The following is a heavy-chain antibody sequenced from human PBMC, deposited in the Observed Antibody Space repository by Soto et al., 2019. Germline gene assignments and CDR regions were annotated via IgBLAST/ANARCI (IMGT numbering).Heavy chain of an antibody. CDR3: ATADRGFNYDILTGYYPDYYFAY. J-gene: IGHJ4*02. CDR1: GYTLTELS. Sequence: ASVKVSCKVSGYTLTELSMHWVRQAPGKGLEWMGGFDPEDGETIYAQKFQGRVTMTEDTSTDTAYMELSSLRSEDTAVYYCATADRGFNYDILTGYYPDYYFAYWGQGTLVPVSS. D-gene: IGHD3-9*01. CDR2: FDPEDGET. V-gene: IGHV1-24*01.